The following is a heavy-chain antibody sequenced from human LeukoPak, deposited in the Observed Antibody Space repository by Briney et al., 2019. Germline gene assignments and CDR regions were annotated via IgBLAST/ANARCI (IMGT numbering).Heavy chain of an antibody. D-gene: IGHD2-2*01. Sequence: ASVTVSCKASGYTFTGYYMHWVRQAPGQGLEWMGWINPNSGGTNYAQKLQGRVTMTTDTSTSTAYMELRSLRSDDTAVYYCARGGRYQLPSTDAFDIWGQGTMVTVSS. CDR3: ARGGRYQLPSTDAFDI. V-gene: IGHV1-2*02. CDR2: INPNSGGT. CDR1: GYTFTGYY. J-gene: IGHJ3*02.